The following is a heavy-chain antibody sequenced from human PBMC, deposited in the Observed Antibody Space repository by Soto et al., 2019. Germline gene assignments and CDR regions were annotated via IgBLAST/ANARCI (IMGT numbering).Heavy chain of an antibody. Sequence: ASVKVSCKASGYTFSTYGISWVRQAPGQGLELMGWINGYNGNTNYAPKLQGRVTMTRDTSTSTVYMELSSLRSEDTAVYYCASDRGATTSVVAFDIWGQGTMVTVS. CDR2: INGYNGNT. J-gene: IGHJ3*02. CDR1: GYTFSTYG. V-gene: IGHV1-18*01. D-gene: IGHD1-26*01. CDR3: ASDRGATTSVVAFDI.